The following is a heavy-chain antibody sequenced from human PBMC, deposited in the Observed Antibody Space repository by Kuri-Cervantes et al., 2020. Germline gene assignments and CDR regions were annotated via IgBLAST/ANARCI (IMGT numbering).Heavy chain of an antibody. CDR2: IYHSGST. V-gene: IGHV4-34*01. CDR1: GGSFSGYY. Sequence: GSLRLSCAVYGGSFSGYYWGWIRQPPGKGLEWIGSIYHSGSTYYNPSLKSRVTISVDTSKNQFSLKLRSVTAADTAVYYCARGRHAHYDYVWGSYRFWGQGTLVTVSS. J-gene: IGHJ4*02. D-gene: IGHD3-16*02. CDR3: ARGRHAHYDYVWGSYRF.